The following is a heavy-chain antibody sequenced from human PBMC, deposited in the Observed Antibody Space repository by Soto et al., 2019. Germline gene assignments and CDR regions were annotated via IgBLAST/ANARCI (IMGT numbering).Heavy chain of an antibody. CDR2: FFYSGPT. CDR3: ASRADYFDP. J-gene: IGHJ5*02. V-gene: IGHV4-59*01. D-gene: IGHD4-17*01. Sequence: QVQLQESGPGLVKPSETLSLTCLVSGGSMTDYYWSWIRQAPGKGLEWIGFFFYSGPTNYNPSLKSRVPLSIDTAKKEFSLTPTSVAAADTAVYYCASRADYFDPWGQGTLVTVSS. CDR1: GGSMTDYY.